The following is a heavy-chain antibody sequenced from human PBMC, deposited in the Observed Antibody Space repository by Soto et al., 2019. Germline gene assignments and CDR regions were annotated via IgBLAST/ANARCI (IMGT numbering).Heavy chain of an antibody. V-gene: IGHV1-18*01. CDR3: TRTPRGAGTFDS. CDR2: ISAYSGDK. Sequence: QVQLVQSGAEVRKPGASVKVSCEASGYTFTTYDISWVRQAPGQGLEGLGWISAYSGDKKYAQKFQGRVTMTTDTSTITAYMELRSLRSDDTAIYYCTRTPRGAGTFDSWGQGTLVTVSS. J-gene: IGHJ4*02. CDR1: GYTFTTYD. D-gene: IGHD2-15*01.